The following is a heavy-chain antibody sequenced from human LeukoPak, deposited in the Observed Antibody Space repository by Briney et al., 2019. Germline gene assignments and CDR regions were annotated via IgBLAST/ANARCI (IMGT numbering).Heavy chain of an antibody. CDR3: AKTRGVVYVIDDFDY. V-gene: IGHV3-74*01. D-gene: IGHD2-8*02. CDR1: GFTFSSYW. CDR2: INSDGSST. Sequence: GGSLRLSCAASGFTFSSYWMHWARQAPGKGLVWVSRINSDGSSTSYADSVKGRFTISRDNAKNTLYLQMNSLRAEDTAVYYCAKTRGVVYVIDDFDYWGQGTLVTVSS. J-gene: IGHJ4*02.